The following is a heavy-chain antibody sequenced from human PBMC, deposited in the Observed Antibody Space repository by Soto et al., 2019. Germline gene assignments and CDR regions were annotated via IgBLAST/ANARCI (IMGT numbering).Heavy chain of an antibody. V-gene: IGHV4-34*01. CDR1: GGSFSGYY. CDR2: INHSGST. Sequence: ASETLCLTCAVYGGSFSGYYWSWIRQPPGKGLEWIGEINHSGSTNYNPSLKSRVTISVDTSKNQFSLKLSSVTAADTAVYYCARVWGGAFDIWGQGTMVTVSS. J-gene: IGHJ3*02. CDR3: ARVWGGAFDI. D-gene: IGHD3-10*01.